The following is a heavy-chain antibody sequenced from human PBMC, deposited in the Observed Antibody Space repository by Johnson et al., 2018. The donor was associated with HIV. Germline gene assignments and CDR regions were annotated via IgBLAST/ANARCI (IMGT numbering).Heavy chain of an antibody. CDR3: AKGRTYYYDSSGSPWDAFDI. Sequence: VQLVESGGGLVQPGGSLRLSCAASGFTFDDYAMHWVRQAPGKGLEWVSGLSWNSISIRYADSVKGRFTISRDNAKNSLYLQMNSLRAEDTALYYCAKGRTYYYDSSGSPWDAFDIWGQGTMVTVSS. CDR2: LSWNSISI. CDR1: GFTFDDYA. J-gene: IGHJ3*02. D-gene: IGHD3-22*01. V-gene: IGHV3-9*01.